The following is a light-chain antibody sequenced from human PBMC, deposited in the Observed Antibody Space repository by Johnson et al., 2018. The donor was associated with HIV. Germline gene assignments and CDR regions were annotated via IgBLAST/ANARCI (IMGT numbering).Light chain of an antibody. V-gene: IGLV1-51*01. CDR1: GSNIGNNY. Sequence: VLTQPPSVSAAPGQRVSISCSGSGSNIGNNYVSWYQQVPGTAPKLLIFDNSRRPSGIPDRFSGSKSGTSATLGITGLQTGDEADYYCGTWDSSVRTAFFGTGTKVTVL. CDR2: DNS. J-gene: IGLJ1*01. CDR3: GTWDSSVRTAF.